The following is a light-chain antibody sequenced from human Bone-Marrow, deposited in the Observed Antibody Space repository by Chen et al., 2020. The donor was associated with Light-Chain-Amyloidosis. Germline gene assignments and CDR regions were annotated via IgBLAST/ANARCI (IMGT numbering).Light chain of an antibody. V-gene: IGLV3-1*01. CDR2: QDN. CDR1: KLGDRF. CDR3: QAWDTSSAP. Sequence: SYELTLRPSPSVSPGQTAGITCSGEKLGDRFACWYQQKPGQTPVLVFQQDNKRPSGIPERFSGSTSGNIATLTIGRTQTEDEAVYYCQAWDTSSAPFGGGTKLTV. J-gene: IGLJ2*01.